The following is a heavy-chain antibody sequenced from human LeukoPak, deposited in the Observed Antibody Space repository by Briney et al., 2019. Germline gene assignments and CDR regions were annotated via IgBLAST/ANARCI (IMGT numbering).Heavy chain of an antibody. CDR1: GGSIGSGTYY. D-gene: IGHD6-6*01. CDR2: IYSSGST. V-gene: IGHV4-61*02. CDR3: ARGEYSNSSLLYYYYYMDV. J-gene: IGHJ6*03. Sequence: SETLSLTCTVSGGSIGSGTYYLSWIRQPAGKGLEWIGRIYSSGSTNYNPSLKSRATISEDTSKNQFSLKLSSVTAADTAVYYCARGEYSNSSLLYYYYYMDVWGKGTTVTVSS.